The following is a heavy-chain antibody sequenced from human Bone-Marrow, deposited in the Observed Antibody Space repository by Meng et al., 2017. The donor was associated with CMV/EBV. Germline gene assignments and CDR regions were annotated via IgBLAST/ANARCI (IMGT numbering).Heavy chain of an antibody. J-gene: IGHJ5*02. CDR3: ARGGGVYNWIPTGNWFDP. CDR1: GGTFSSYT. V-gene: IGHV1-69*02. D-gene: IGHD1-20*01. CDR2: IIPILGIA. Sequence: SVKVSCKASGGTFSSYTISWVRQAPGQGLEWMGRIIPILGIANYAQKFQGRVTITADKSTSTAYMELSSLRSEDTAVYYCARGGGVYNWIPTGNWFDPWAQGTLVTVSS.